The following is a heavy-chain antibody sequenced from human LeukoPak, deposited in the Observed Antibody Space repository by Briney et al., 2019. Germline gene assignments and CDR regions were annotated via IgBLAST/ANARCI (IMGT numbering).Heavy chain of an antibody. Sequence: GGSLRFSCAASGFTFSSYWMSWVRQAPGKGLEWVANIKQDGSEKYYVDSVKGRFTISRDNAKNSLYLQMNSLRAEDTAVYYCAREIAAAAYNWFDPWGQGTLVTVSS. V-gene: IGHV3-7*01. J-gene: IGHJ5*02. D-gene: IGHD6-13*01. CDR2: IKQDGSEK. CDR1: GFTFSSYW. CDR3: AREIAAAAYNWFDP.